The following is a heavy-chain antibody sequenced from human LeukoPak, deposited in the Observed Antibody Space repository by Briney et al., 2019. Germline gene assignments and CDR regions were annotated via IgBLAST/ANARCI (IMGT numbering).Heavy chain of an antibody. CDR1: GGSITSYY. V-gene: IGHV4-59*01. CDR2: IYYSGST. Sequence: SSETLSLTCTVSGGSITSYYWSWIRQPPGKGLEWIGYIYYSGSTSCNPSLKSRVTISVDTSKNQFSLTLSSVTAADTAVYYCARVYPYYFDYWGQGTLVTVSS. J-gene: IGHJ4*02. CDR3: ARVYPYYFDY.